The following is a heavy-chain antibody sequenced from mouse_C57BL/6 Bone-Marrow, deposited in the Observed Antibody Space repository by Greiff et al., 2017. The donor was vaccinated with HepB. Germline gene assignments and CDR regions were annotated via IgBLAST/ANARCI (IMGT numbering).Heavy chain of an antibody. Sequence: VQLQQSGPELVKPGASVKISCKASGYTFTDYYMNWVKQSHGKSLEWIGDIIPNNGGTSYNQKFKGKATLTVDKSSSTAYMALRSLTSEDSAVYYCACYGARAMDYWGQGTSVTVSS. CDR1: GYTFTDYY. CDR3: ACYGARAMDY. V-gene: IGHV1-26*01. CDR2: IIPNNGGT. D-gene: IGHD1-1*02. J-gene: IGHJ4*01.